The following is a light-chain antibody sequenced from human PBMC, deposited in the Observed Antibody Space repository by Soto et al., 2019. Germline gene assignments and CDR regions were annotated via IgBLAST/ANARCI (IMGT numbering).Light chain of an antibody. CDR1: QSISIW. Sequence: DIQMTQSPSTLSASVEDRVTITCRASQSISIWLAWYQQKPGKAPKLLIYKASSLESGVPSRFSGSGSGTDFTLTISSLQPEDFATYYCQQANSFPFTFGQGTRLEIK. V-gene: IGKV1-5*03. CDR3: QQANSFPFT. J-gene: IGKJ5*01. CDR2: KAS.